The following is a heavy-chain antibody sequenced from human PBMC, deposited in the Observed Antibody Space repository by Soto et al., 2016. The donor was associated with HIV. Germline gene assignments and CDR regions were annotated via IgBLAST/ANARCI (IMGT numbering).Heavy chain of an antibody. Sequence: EVQLLESGGGLVQPGGSLRLSCAASGFTFNSYAMNWVRQAPGKGLEWVSTISGSGSSTYYADSVKGRFTISRDNSKNTLYLQMNSLRAEDTAVYYCANVGWAKLGKWLPANYYFDYWGQGTLVTVSS. J-gene: IGHJ4*02. V-gene: IGHV3-23*01. CDR2: ISGSGSST. CDR3: ANVGWAKLGKWLPANYYFDY. CDR1: GFTFNSYA. D-gene: IGHD6-19*01.